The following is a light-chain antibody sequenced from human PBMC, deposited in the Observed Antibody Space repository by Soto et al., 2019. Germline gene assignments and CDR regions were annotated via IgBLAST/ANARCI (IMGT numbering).Light chain of an antibody. V-gene: IGLV2-14*01. J-gene: IGLJ1*01. CDR3: SSYTSSSTGV. CDR2: DVS. Sequence: HSALTQPASVSGSPGQSITISCTGTSNDVGDYNYVSWYQQHPGKAPKLMIYDVSNRPSGVSNRFSGSKSGNTASLTISGLQAEDEADYYCSSYTSSSTGVFGTGTKVTV. CDR1: SNDVGDYNY.